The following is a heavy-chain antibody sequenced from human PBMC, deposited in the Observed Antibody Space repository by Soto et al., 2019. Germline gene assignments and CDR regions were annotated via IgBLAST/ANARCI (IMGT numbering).Heavy chain of an antibody. V-gene: IGHV1-8*01. CDR2: MNPNSGNT. Sequence: QVQLVQSGAEVKKPGASVKVSCKASGYTFTSYDINWVRQATGQGLEWMGWMNPNSGNTGYAQKVQGRVTMTRNTSIRTAYMELSSLRSEATAVYCCAGGYGGHLLWSNWGQGTLVTVSS. CDR3: AGGYGGHLLWSN. CDR1: GYTFTSYD. D-gene: IGHD4-17*01. J-gene: IGHJ4*02.